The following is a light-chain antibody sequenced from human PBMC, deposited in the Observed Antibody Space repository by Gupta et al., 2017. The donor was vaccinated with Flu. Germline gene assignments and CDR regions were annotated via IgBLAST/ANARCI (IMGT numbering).Light chain of an antibody. Sequence: VLTQPPSASGAPGQRVIISCTGSSSNSGAGYDVHWYQQFPGTAPKLLIFGNNTRPSGVPDRFSGPKSGTSASLAVTGLQSEDEAEYYCQSYDSSPSGWVFGGGTKLTVL. CDR3: QSYDSSPSGWV. CDR2: GNN. CDR1: SSNSGAGYD. J-gene: IGLJ3*02. V-gene: IGLV1-40*01.